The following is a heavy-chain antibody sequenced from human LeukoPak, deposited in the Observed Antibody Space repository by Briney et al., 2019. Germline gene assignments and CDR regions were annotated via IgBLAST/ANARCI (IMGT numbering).Heavy chain of an antibody. CDR1: GGSMSSGNYY. CDR2: SYTSGNT. J-gene: IGHJ6*03. Sequence: SETLSLTCTVSGGSMSSGNYYWSWIRQPAGKRLEWIGRSYTSGNTNYNPSLKSRVTISVDTSKNQFSLKLSSVTAADTAVYYCARGRLGDSMDVWGKGTTVTISS. CDR3: ARGRLGDSMDV. D-gene: IGHD4-17*01. V-gene: IGHV4-61*02.